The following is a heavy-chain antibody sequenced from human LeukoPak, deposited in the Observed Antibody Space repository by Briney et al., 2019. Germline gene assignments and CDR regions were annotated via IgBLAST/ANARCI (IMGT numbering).Heavy chain of an antibody. V-gene: IGHV4-59*08. CDR2: IYYSGST. J-gene: IGHJ3*02. CDR3: ARRRDPPYSGWAFDI. D-gene: IGHD3-10*01. CDR1: GGSISTHY. Sequence: SETLSLTCTVSGGSISTHYWSWIRQPPGKGLEWIGYIYYSGSTNYNPSLKSRVTISVDTSKNQFSLKLSSVTAADTAVYYCARRRDPPYSGWAFDIWGQGTMVTVSS.